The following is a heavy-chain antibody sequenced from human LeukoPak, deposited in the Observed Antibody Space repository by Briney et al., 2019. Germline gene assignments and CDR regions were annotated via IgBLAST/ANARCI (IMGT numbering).Heavy chain of an antibody. D-gene: IGHD3-22*01. CDR3: ARRASMIVPDY. J-gene: IGHJ4*02. CDR1: GGSISSSSYY. CDR2: IYYSGST. Sequence: SETLSLTRTVSGGSISSSSYYWGWIRQPPGTGLEWIGSIYYSGSTYYNPSLKSRVTISVDTSKNQFSLKLSSVTAADTAVYYCARRASMIVPDYWGQGTLVTVSS. V-gene: IGHV4-39*01.